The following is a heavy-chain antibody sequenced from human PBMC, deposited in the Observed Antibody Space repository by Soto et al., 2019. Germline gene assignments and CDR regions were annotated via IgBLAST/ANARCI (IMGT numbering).Heavy chain of an antibody. V-gene: IGHV3-23*01. CDR3: AAGAGYYFDY. CDR2: ISGSGGST. J-gene: IGHJ4*02. D-gene: IGHD6-13*01. Sequence: WGSLRVSCASSGFTFSIYAMSWVRQAPGKGLEWVSAISGSGGSTYYADSVKGRFTISRDNSKNTLYLQMNSLRAEDTSVYYCAAGAGYYFDYWGQGTLVTVSS. CDR1: GFTFSIYA.